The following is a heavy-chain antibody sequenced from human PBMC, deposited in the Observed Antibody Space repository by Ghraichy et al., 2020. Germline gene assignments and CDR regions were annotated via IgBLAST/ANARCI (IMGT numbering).Heavy chain of an antibody. V-gene: IGHV3-15*01. CDR2: IKTNSDGVTV. CDR3: ATSFYDSSGYRH. J-gene: IGHJ4*02. Sequence: GGSLRLSCVASGFTFNNAWMSWVRQAPGKGLEWVGRIKTNSDGVTVDHAMSVKGRFTVSRDDSENTLFLQMNNLKDEDTGMYFCATSFYDSSGYRHWGQGTLVTVSS. CDR1: GFTFNNAW. D-gene: IGHD3-22*01.